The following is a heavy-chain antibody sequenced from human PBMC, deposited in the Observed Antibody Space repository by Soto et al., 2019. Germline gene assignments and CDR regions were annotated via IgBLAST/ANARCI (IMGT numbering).Heavy chain of an antibody. CDR2: INPNSGGT. V-gene: IGHV1-2*02. D-gene: IGHD2-2*02. CDR3: ARSLTEGYCTITGCYTRPLYGMDV. CDR1: GYTFSGYY. J-gene: IGHJ6*02. Sequence: ASVKVSCKASGYTFSGYYIHWLRQAPGQGLEWMGWINPNSGGTNYAQKFQGRVTVTRDTPTSTAYMELSRLTSDDTAVYYCARSLTEGYCTITGCYTRPLYGMDVWGQGTTVTVSS.